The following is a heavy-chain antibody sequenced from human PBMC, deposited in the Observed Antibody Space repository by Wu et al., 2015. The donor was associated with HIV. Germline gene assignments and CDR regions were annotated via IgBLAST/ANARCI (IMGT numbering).Heavy chain of an antibody. J-gene: IGHJ3*02. CDR2: IIPLFVYS. V-gene: IGHV1-69*12. Sequence: QVHLVQSGAEVKKPGSSVKVSCKAAGGTFSSFALSWVRQAPGQGLEWVGGIIPLFVYSNFRHITSTTESPLTADESTSTGYMELRSLTYEDTAMYYCVRVAGSSWYREFDMWGRGTMVTVSS. D-gene: IGHD6-13*01. CDR3: VRVAGSSWYREFDM. CDR1: GGTFSSFA.